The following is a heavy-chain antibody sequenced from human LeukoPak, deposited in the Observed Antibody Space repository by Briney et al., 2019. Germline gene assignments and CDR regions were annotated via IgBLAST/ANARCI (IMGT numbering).Heavy chain of an antibody. D-gene: IGHD1-26*01. Sequence: SETLSLTCTVSGGSISTSRDYWGWIRQPPGKGLEWIGSIYYSGITYYNLSLKSRVTISVDTSKNQFSLKLSSVTAAETAVYYCARQPRYALDGPQGRETANWFDPWGQGTLVSVSS. V-gene: IGHV4-39*01. CDR1: GGSISTSRDY. CDR3: ARQPRYALDGPQGRETANWFDP. J-gene: IGHJ5*02. CDR2: IYYSGIT.